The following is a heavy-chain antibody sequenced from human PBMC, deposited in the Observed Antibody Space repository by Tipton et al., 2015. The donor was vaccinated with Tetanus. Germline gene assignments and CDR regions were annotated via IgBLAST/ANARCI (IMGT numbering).Heavy chain of an antibody. CDR3: ATGRAAWGYYYYGLNV. D-gene: IGHD2-15*01. V-gene: IGHV4-34*01. Sequence: TLSLTCAVYGGSFSLYSWTWIRQPPGKGLEWIGEINHSGVTNYNPSLKSRVTMSVDTSKNQVSLKLSSVTAADTAVYYCATGRAAWGYYYYGLNVWGQGTTVTVSS. CDR2: INHSGVT. J-gene: IGHJ6*02. CDR1: GGSFSLYS.